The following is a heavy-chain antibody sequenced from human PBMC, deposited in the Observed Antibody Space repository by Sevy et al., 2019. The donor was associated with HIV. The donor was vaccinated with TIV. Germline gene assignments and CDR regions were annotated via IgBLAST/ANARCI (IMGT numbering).Heavy chain of an antibody. Sequence: VSCKASGGTFSSYAISWVRQAPGQGLEWMGGIIPIFGTANYAQKFQGRVTITADESTSTAYMELSSLRSEDTAVYYCARVGIAARLGYFDYWGQGTLVTVSS. CDR3: ARVGIAARLGYFDY. V-gene: IGHV1-69*01. CDR2: IIPIFGTA. J-gene: IGHJ4*02. D-gene: IGHD6-6*01. CDR1: GGTFSSYA.